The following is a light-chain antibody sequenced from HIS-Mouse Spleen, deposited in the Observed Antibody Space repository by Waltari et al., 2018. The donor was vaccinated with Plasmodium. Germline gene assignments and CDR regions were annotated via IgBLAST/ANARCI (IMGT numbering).Light chain of an antibody. CDR1: KSISSW. CDR3: QQYNSYSRT. J-gene: IGKJ1*01. V-gene: IGKV1-5*03. Sequence: DIQMTPSPSTLSASVGDRVTITCRASKSISSWLAWYQQKPGNAPKLLIYKASSVESGVPSRFSGSGSGTEFTLTISSLQPDDFATYYCQQYNSYSRTFGQGTKVEIK. CDR2: KAS.